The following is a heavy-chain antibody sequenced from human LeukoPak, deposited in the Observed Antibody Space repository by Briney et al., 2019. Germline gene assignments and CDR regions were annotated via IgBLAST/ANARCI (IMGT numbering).Heavy chain of an antibody. V-gene: IGHV4-34*01. CDR1: GGSFSGYY. Sequence: PSETLSLTCAVYGGSFSGYYWSWIRQPPGKGLEWIGEINHSGSTNYNPSLKSRVTISVDTSKNQFSLKPSSVTAADTAVYYYARRARRYFDWLLQSSLRVCYMDVWGKGTTVTISS. CDR3: ARRARRYFDWLLQSSLRVCYMDV. J-gene: IGHJ6*03. D-gene: IGHD3-9*01. CDR2: INHSGST.